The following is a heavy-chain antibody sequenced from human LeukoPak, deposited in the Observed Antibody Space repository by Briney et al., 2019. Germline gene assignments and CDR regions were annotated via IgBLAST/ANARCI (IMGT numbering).Heavy chain of an antibody. CDR3: ARAVAGGFDY. CDR2: IYYSGST. CDR1: GGSISSSSYY. V-gene: IGHV4-39*01. Sequence: PSETLSLTCTVSGGSISSSSYYLGWIRQAPGKGLEWIVSIYYSGSTYYNPSLKSRVTISVDTSKNQFSLKLSSVTAADTAVYYCARAVAGGFDYWGQGTLVTVSS. D-gene: IGHD6-19*01. J-gene: IGHJ4*02.